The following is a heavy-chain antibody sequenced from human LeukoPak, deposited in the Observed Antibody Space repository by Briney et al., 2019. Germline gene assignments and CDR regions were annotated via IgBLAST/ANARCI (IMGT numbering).Heavy chain of an antibody. CDR1: GDSISSYY. D-gene: IGHD6-19*01. CDR3: ARAPEFSSGWLLDY. J-gene: IGHJ4*02. CDR2: IHTSGST. V-gene: IGHV4-4*07. Sequence: SETLSLTCTVSGDSISSYYWSWIRQSAGKGLEWIGCIHTSGSTDYSPSLKSRVTMSIDTSKTQFSLKVNSVTAADTGVYYCARAPEFSSGWLLDYWGQGSLVTVSS.